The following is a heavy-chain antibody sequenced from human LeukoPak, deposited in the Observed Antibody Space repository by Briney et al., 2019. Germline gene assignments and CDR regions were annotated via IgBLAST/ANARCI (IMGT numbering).Heavy chain of an antibody. CDR2: FIHSGST. CDR1: GGSFSGYY. D-gene: IGHD3-22*01. V-gene: IGHV4-34*12. CDR3: ARWRSYSSGYYYVGHFDY. Sequence: SETLSLTCAVYGGSFSGYYWSWIRQPPGKGLEWIGEFIHSGSTNYNPSLKSRVTISVDTSKNQFSLKLSSVTAADTAVYYCARWRSYSSGYYYVGHFDYWGQGTLVTVSS. J-gene: IGHJ4*02.